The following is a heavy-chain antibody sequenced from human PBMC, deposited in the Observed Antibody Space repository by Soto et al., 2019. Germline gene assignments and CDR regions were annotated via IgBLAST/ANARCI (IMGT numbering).Heavy chain of an antibody. Sequence: PSETLSLTCTVSGVSISSYYWSWIRQPPGKGLEWIGYVYYSGSTNYNPSLKGRVTISIDTPKNQFSLKLSSVTAADTAVYYCARQWQQLDLFDYWGQGTLVNVSS. CDR1: GVSISSYY. J-gene: IGHJ4*02. V-gene: IGHV4-59*08. D-gene: IGHD6-13*01. CDR2: VYYSGST. CDR3: ARQWQQLDLFDY.